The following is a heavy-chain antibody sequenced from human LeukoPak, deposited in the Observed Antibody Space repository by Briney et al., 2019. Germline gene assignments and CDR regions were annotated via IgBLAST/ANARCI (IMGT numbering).Heavy chain of an antibody. J-gene: IGHJ6*02. CDR1: GYTFTSYD. CDR3: ASFYDSSGYSYYYYGMDV. V-gene: IGHV1-8*01. D-gene: IGHD3-22*01. Sequence: GASVKVSCKASGYTFTSYDINCVRQATGQGREWRGWMNPNSGNTGYAQKFQGRVTMTRNTSISTAYMELSRLRSDDTAVYYCASFYDSSGYSYYYYGMDVWGQGTTVTVSS. CDR2: MNPNSGNT.